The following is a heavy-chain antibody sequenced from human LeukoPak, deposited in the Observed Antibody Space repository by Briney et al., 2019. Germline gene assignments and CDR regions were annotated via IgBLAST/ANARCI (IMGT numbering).Heavy chain of an antibody. Sequence: PGDSLTLSCVASVLPLNSYAISWAPQAPGKGREGCLVVSGGGHSAYYGDSVKGRLTMSRDNSKRTVYLQMNSLRAEDTAVYYCAKDRSSWYYTFDSWGQGTLVTVSS. CDR3: AKDRSSWYYTFDS. J-gene: IGHJ4*02. D-gene: IGHD3-3*01. CDR2: VSGGGHSA. V-gene: IGHV3-23*01. CDR1: VLPLNSYA.